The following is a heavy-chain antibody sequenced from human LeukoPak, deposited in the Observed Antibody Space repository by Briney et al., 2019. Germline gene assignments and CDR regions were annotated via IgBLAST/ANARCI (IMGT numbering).Heavy chain of an antibody. CDR2: INPNSGGT. CDR3: ARGLVFLEWLAPWDYYMDV. J-gene: IGHJ6*03. CDR1: GYTFTGYY. V-gene: IGHV1-2*06. Sequence: ASVKASCKASGYTFTGYYMHWVRQAPGQGLEWMGRINPNSGGTNYAQKFRGRVTMTRDTSISTAYMELSRLRSDDTAVYYCARGLVFLEWLAPWDYYMDVWGKGTTVTVSS. D-gene: IGHD3-3*01.